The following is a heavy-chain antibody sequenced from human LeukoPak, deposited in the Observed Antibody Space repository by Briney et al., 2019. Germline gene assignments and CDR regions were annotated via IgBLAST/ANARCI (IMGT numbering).Heavy chain of an antibody. CDR3: ASSYYYDSSGYYYFDY. V-gene: IGHV4-30-4*01. D-gene: IGHD3-22*01. J-gene: IGHJ4*02. CDR1: GGSISSGDYY. Sequence: PSQTLSLTCTVSGGSISSGDYYWSWIRQPPGKGLEWIGYIYYSGSTYYNPSLKSRVTISVDTSKNQFPLKLSSVTAADTAVYYCASSYYYDSSGYYYFDYWGQGTLVTVSS. CDR2: IYYSGST.